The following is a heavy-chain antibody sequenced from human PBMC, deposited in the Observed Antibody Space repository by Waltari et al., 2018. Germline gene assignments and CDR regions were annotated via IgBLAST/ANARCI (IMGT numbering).Heavy chain of an antibody. CDR2: IIPILGIA. V-gene: IGHV1-69*04. Sequence: QVQLVQSGAEVKKPGSSVKVSCKASEGTFSSYAITWVRQAPGQGPEWMGGIIPILGIANYAQKFKGRVTITADESTSTAYMELSSLRSEDTAVYYCARHPPYCGGDCYSPIDYWGQGTLVTVSS. D-gene: IGHD2-21*01. CDR1: EGTFSSYA. J-gene: IGHJ4*02. CDR3: ARHPPYCGGDCYSPIDY.